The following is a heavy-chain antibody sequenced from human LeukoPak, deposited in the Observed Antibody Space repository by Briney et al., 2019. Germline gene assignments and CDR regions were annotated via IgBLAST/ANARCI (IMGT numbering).Heavy chain of an antibody. CDR1: GYTFTGYY. CDR3: ARGNNWNPRTTDYYYYMDV. V-gene: IGHV1-2*02. J-gene: IGHJ6*03. CDR2: INPNSGGT. D-gene: IGHD1-20*01. Sequence: GASVKVSRKASGYTFTGYYMHWVRQAPGQGLEWMGWINPNSGGTNYAQKLQGRVTMTTDTSTSTAYMELRSLRSDDTAVYYCARGNNWNPRTTDYYYYMDVWGKGTTVTVSS.